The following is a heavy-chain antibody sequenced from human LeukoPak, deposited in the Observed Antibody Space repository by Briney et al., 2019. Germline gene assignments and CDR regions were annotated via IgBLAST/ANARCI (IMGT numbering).Heavy chain of an antibody. CDR3: GRAFPPLRTSSAGDL. D-gene: IGHD3-16*01. V-gene: IGHV3-69-1*02. CDR1: GFTLSDYD. CDR2: ISGLSTHI. Sequence: GWSLRLSCSASGFTLSDYDMNWGRQAPGKGLEWVSSISGLSTHIYYGDSVKGRFSISRDNAKNSVYLQMNSLGVEDTAIYYCGRAFPPLRTSSAGDLWGQGILVTVSS. J-gene: IGHJ4*02.